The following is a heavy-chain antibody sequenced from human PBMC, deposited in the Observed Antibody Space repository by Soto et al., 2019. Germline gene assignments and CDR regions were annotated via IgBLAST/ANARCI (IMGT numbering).Heavy chain of an antibody. CDR3: ASTVAAADY. CDR2: ISNNGGST. D-gene: IGHD6-13*01. V-gene: IGHV3-23*01. J-gene: IGHJ4*02. Sequence: HPGGSLRLSCAASGFIFSGFAMSWVRQAPGKGLEWVSTISNNGGSTYSADSVKGRFTISRDNSKNTLYLQMNSLRAEDTAVYYCASTVAAADYWGQGTLVTVSS. CDR1: GFIFSGFA.